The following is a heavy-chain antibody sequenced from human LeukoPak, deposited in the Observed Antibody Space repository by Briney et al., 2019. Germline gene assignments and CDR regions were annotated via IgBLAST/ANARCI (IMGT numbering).Heavy chain of an antibody. CDR3: ARWGLVRGYSGYDEAGGMDV. CDR2: ISAYNGNT. V-gene: IGHV1-18*01. D-gene: IGHD5-12*01. Sequence: ASVKVSCKASGYTFTSYGISWVRQAPGQGLEWMGWISAYNGNTNYAQKLQGRVTMTTDTSTSTAYMELRSLRSDDTAVYYCARWGLVRGYSGYDEAGGMDVWGQGTTVTVSS. J-gene: IGHJ6*02. CDR1: GYTFTSYG.